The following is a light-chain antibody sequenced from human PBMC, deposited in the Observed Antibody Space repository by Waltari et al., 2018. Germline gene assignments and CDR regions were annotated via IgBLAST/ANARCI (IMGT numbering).Light chain of an antibody. J-gene: IGKJ4*01. CDR2: DAS. CDR3: QQRDSWPLT. CDR1: RSISNH. V-gene: IGKV3-11*01. Sequence: DTVLEQSPGTLSLSPGQGATLSCRASRSISNHIAWYQHKPGQAPSLLIFDASTRAAGIPARFSGSGSGTDFTLTISGLEPEDFAVYYCQQRDSWPLTFGGGTKVDFK.